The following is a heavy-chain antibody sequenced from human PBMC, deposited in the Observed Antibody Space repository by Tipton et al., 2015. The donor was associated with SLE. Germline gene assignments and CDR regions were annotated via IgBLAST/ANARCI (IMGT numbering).Heavy chain of an antibody. CDR1: GFTFSNNA. D-gene: IGHD3-10*01. V-gene: IGHV3-30*04. J-gene: IGHJ4*02. Sequence: RSLRLSCAASGFTFSNNAMHWVRQAPGKGLEWVAFMSYIGNNKHYADSVKGRFTISRDKSKNTVYLQMNSLRLEDTAVYYCANELLNYFDYWGQGTLVTVSS. CDR3: ANELLNYFDY. CDR2: MSYIGNNK.